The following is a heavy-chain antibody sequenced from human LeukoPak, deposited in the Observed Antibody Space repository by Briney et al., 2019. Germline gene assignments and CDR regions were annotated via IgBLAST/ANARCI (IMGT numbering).Heavy chain of an antibody. CDR3: ARGSVRVGTTNDY. J-gene: IGHJ4*02. V-gene: IGHV1-8*02. D-gene: IGHD3-10*02. CDR1: GYTFTSYG. CDR2: MNPNSGNT. Sequence: ASVKVSCKASGYTFTSYGISWVRQAPGQGLEWMGWMNPNSGNTGYAQKFQGRVTMTRNTSISTAYMELSSLRSEDTAVYYCARGSVRVGTTNDYWGQGTLVTVSS.